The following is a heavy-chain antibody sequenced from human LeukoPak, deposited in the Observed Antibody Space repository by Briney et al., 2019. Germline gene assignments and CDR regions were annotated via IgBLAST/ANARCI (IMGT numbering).Heavy chain of an antibody. CDR3: ARDPTYYDILTGYGGYYYYYMDV. V-gene: IGHV3-20*04. J-gene: IGHJ6*03. D-gene: IGHD3-9*01. Sequence: PGGSLRLSCAASGFTSDDYGMSWVRHAPGKGLEWVSGINWNGGSTVYADSVKGRFTISRDNAKNSLYLQMNSLRAEDTALYYCARDPTYYDILTGYGGYYYYYMDVWGKGTTVTVSS. CDR1: GFTSDDYG. CDR2: INWNGGST.